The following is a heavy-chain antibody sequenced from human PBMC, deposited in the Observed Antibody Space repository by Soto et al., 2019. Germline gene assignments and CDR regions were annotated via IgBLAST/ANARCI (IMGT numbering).Heavy chain of an antibody. V-gene: IGHV4-34*01. CDR3: ARFPSDY. CDR2: INHSEST. CDR1: GGSFSGYY. Sequence: ETLSLTCAVYGGSFSGYYWSGIRQPPGKGLEWFGEINHSESTSYKPTLPCRGTISVDSSKHLFSLTLSSVTAADTGVYYCARFPSDYWGPGTLVTVSS. J-gene: IGHJ4*02.